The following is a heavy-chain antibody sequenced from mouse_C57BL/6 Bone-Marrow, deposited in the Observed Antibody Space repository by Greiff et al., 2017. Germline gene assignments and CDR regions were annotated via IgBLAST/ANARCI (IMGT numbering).Heavy chain of an antibody. CDR1: GYTFTSYG. D-gene: IGHD1-1*01. J-gene: IGHJ3*01. V-gene: IGHV1-81*01. CDR3: ARSVLITTVVATRFAY. CDR2: IYPRSGNT. Sequence: QVQLQQSGAELARPGASVKLSCKASGYTFTSYGISWVKQRTGQGLEWIGEIYPRSGNTYYNEKFKGKATLTADKSSSTAYMELRSLTSEDSAVXFCARSVLITTVVATRFAYWGQGTLVTVSA.